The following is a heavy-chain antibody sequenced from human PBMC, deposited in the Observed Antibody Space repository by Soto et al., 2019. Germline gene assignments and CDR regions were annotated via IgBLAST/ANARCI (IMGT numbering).Heavy chain of an antibody. CDR1: GYTFTGYY. V-gene: IGHV1-2*04. Sequence: SVKVSCKASGYTFTGYYMHWVRQAPGQGLEWMGWINPNSGGTNYAQKFQGWVTMTRDTSISTAYMELSRLRSDDTAVYYCARADSSSWSSYYYYGMDVWGQGTTVTVSS. CDR3: ARADSSSWSSYYYYGMDV. D-gene: IGHD6-13*01. CDR2: INPNSGGT. J-gene: IGHJ6*02.